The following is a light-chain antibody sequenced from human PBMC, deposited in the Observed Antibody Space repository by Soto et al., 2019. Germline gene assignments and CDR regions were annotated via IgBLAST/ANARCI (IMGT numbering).Light chain of an antibody. Sequence: QSALTQPPSASGSPGQSVTISCTGTSSDVGGYNYVSWYQQHPGKAPKVIIYEVSKRPSGVPDRFSGSKSGSTASLTVSGLQAEDEADYYCSSYAVTNIFVFRTGTKLTVL. J-gene: IGLJ1*01. CDR2: EVS. V-gene: IGLV2-8*01. CDR3: SSYAVTNIFV. CDR1: SSDVGGYNY.